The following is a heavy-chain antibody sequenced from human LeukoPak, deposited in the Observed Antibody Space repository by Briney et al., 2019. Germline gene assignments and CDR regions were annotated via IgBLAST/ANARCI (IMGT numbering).Heavy chain of an antibody. D-gene: IGHD3-16*01. CDR2: ISAYNGNT. CDR1: GYTFTSYG. Sequence: GASVKVSCKASGYTFTSYGISWVRQAPGQGLEWMGWISAYNGNTNYAQKLQGRVTMTTDTSTSTAYMELRSLRSDDTAVYYCARDLDPPGIDYDYVWGSYGNDAFDIWGQGTMVTVSS. CDR3: ARDLDPPGIDYDYVWGSYGNDAFDI. J-gene: IGHJ3*02. V-gene: IGHV1-18*01.